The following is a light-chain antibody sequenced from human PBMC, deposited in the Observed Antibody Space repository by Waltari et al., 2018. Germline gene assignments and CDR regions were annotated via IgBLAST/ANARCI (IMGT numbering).Light chain of an antibody. CDR3: QQRNSYPLT. CDR1: QGISNA. J-gene: IGKJ4*01. Sequence: DIQMTQSPSSLSASVGDKVTITCRARQGISNALAWYQQKPGKAPKLLIYAASNLQSGVPSRFSGSGSGTDFTLTISSLQPEDFAVYYCQQRNSYPLTFGGGTKVEIK. V-gene: IGKV1-17*01. CDR2: AAS.